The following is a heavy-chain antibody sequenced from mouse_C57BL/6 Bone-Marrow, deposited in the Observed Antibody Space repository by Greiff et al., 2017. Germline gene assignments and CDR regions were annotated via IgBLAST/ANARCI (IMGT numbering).Heavy chain of an antibody. Sequence: VQLQQPGAELVKPGASVKLSCKASGYTFTNYWMHWVKQRPGQGLEWIGMMHPNGGSPDYNEKFKSEAPLSVDKSSRTAYMELSSLTSEDSAVYYCGRSYDYDDYTMDYWGQGTSVTVSS. J-gene: IGHJ4*01. CDR2: MHPNGGSP. V-gene: IGHV1-64*01. CDR3: GRSYDYDDYTMDY. D-gene: IGHD2-4*01. CDR1: GYTFTNYW.